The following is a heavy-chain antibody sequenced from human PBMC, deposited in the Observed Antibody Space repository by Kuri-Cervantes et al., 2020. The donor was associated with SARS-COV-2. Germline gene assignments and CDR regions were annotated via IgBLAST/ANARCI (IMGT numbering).Heavy chain of an antibody. CDR3: ARRSLWFGDYYGMDV. Sequence: ESLKISCDVSGGSFSGYYWNWIRQPPGKGLEWIGEINDSGSTNYNPSLKSRVTISIDTSNNHFSLKLSSVTAADTAVYYCARRSLWFGDYYGMDVWGQGTTVTVSS. D-gene: IGHD3-10*01. V-gene: IGHV4-34*01. J-gene: IGHJ6*02. CDR1: GGSFSGYY. CDR2: INDSGST.